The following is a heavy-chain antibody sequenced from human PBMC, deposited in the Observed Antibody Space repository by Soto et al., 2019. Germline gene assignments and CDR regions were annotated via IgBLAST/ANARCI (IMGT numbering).Heavy chain of an antibody. Sequence: GGSLRLSCAASGFSFSSYGMHWVRQAPGKGLEWVAVISYDGSNKYYADSVKGRFTISRDNSKNTLYLQMNSLRAEDTAVYYCAKWLDYYDSSGEIDYWGQGT. D-gene: IGHD3-22*01. CDR2: ISYDGSNK. CDR3: AKWLDYYDSSGEIDY. V-gene: IGHV3-30*18. CDR1: GFSFSSYG. J-gene: IGHJ4*02.